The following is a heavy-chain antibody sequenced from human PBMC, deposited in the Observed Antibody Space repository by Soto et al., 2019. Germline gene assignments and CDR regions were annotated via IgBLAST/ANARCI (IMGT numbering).Heavy chain of an antibody. CDR2: ISSDGSTR. D-gene: IGHD3-22*01. V-gene: IGHV3-23*01. CDR1: GFTISSRDNHA. CDR3: VSWVSVHFGY. Sequence: PGGSLRLSCAASGFTISSRDNHAMSWVRQAPGKGPEWISTISSDGSTRHYADSVLGRFTISRDSSRNTVNLLMNRLRVEDTARYFCVSWVSVHFGYWGPGTLVTVS. J-gene: IGHJ4*02.